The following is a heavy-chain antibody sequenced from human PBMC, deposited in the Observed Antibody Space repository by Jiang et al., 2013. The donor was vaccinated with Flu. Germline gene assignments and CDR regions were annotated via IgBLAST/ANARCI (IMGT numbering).Heavy chain of an antibody. CDR2: IIPILGIA. V-gene: IGHV1-69*04. CDR3: ASLADSSATYGDAFDI. D-gene: IGHD3-22*01. CDR1: GGTFSSYT. J-gene: IGHJ3*02. Sequence: SGAEVKKPGSSVKVSCKASGGTFSSYTISWVRQAPGQGLEWMGRIIPILGIANYAQKFQGRVTITADKSTSTAYMELSSLRSEDTAVYYCASLADSSATYGDAFDIWGQGTMVTVSS.